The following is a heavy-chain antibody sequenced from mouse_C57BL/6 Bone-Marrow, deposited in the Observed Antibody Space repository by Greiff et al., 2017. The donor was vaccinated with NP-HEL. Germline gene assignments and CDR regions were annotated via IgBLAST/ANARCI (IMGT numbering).Heavy chain of an antibody. CDR3: TTIYYGNLWWYFDV. CDR2: IDPETGGT. D-gene: IGHD2-1*01. V-gene: IGHV1-15*01. Sequence: QVQLQQSGAELVRPGASVTLSCKASGYTFTDYEMHWVKQTPVHGLEWIGAIDPETGGTAYNQKFKGKAILTADKSSSTAYMELRSRTSEDSAVYYCTTIYYGNLWWYFDVWGTGTTVTVSS. CDR1: GYTFTDYE. J-gene: IGHJ1*03.